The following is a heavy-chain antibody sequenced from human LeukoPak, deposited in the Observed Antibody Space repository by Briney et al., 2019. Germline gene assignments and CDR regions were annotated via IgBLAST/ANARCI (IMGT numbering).Heavy chain of an antibody. J-gene: IGHJ4*02. Sequence: GGSLRLSCAASGFTFTNYDMHWVRQVTGKGLEWVSAIGIAGDTYYPGSVRGRFTISRENAMNSLYLQMNSLRDGDTAVYYCVRGGSSWYYFDYWGQGTLVTVSS. D-gene: IGHD6-13*01. CDR2: IGIAGDT. CDR1: GFTFTNYD. V-gene: IGHV3-13*04. CDR3: VRGGSSWYYFDY.